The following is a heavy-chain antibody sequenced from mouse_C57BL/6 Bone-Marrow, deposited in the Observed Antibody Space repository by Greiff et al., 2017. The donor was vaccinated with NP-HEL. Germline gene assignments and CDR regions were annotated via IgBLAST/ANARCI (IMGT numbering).Heavy chain of an antibody. Sequence: EVQLVESGGGLVQPGGSLSLSCAASGFTFTDYYMSWVRQPPGKALEWLGFIRNKANGYTTEYSASVKGRFTISRDNSQSILYLQMKALRAEYSATYYCASLGGAYWGQGTLVTVSA. CDR2: IRNKANGYTT. J-gene: IGHJ3*01. CDR1: GFTFTDYY. V-gene: IGHV7-3*01. CDR3: ASLGGAY. D-gene: IGHD3-3*01.